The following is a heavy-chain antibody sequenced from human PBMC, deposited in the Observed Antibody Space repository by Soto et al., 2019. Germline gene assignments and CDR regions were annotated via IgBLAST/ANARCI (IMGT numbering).Heavy chain of an antibody. D-gene: IGHD3-10*01. V-gene: IGHV2-5*02. Sequence: QITLKESGPTLVKPTQTLTLTCTFSGFSLSTSGVGVGWIRQPPGKALEWLALIYWDDDKRYSPSLKSRLTITKDTSKNQVVLRMTNMDPVDTAAYYCAHSRIGPITVVRGASIAYDYWGQGTLVTVSS. CDR3: AHSRIGPITVVRGASIAYDY. CDR1: GFSLSTSGVG. CDR2: IYWDDDK. J-gene: IGHJ4*02.